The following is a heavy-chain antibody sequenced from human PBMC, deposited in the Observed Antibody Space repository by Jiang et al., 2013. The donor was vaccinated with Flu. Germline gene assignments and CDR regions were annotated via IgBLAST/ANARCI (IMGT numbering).Heavy chain of an antibody. Sequence: SGAEVKKPGASVKVSCKASGYTFASYDINWVRQAPGQGLEWMGWMHPNTANTGYAQKFQGRVTMTRNTSISTAYMELSSLRAEDTAVYYCARAVSYDLDYWGQGTLVTVSS. CDR1: GYTFASYD. CDR3: ARAVSYDLDY. V-gene: IGHV1-8*01. J-gene: IGHJ4*02. D-gene: IGHD3-22*01. CDR2: MHPNTANT.